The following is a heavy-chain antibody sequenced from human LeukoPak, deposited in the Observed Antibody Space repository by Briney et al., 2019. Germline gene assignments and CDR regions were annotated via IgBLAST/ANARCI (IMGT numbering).Heavy chain of an antibody. CDR1: VGSISSRSYY. Sequence: PSETLSLTCTVSVGSISSRSYYWGWIRQPPGKGLEWIGSIYYSGSTYYNPSLKSRVTISVDTSKNQFSLKLSSVTAADTAVYYCARRGRYFDYWGQGTLVTVSS. V-gene: IGHV4-39*01. CDR3: ARRGRYFDY. D-gene: IGHD3-16*01. CDR2: IYYSGST. J-gene: IGHJ4*02.